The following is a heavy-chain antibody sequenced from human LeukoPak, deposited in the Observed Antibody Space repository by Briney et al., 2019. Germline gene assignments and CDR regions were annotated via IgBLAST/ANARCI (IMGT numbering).Heavy chain of an antibody. CDR2: IYWDDDK. V-gene: IGHV2-5*02. CDR1: GFSLRTRGVG. Sequence: KSGPTLVKPTQTLTLTCTFSGFSLRTRGVGVGWIRQPPGKALEWLPLIYWDDDKRYSPSLKSRLTITKDTSKNQVFLRMTNMDPVDTATYYCALNYYASGSDWFDPWGQGTLVTVSS. J-gene: IGHJ5*02. D-gene: IGHD3-10*01. CDR3: ALNYYASGSDWFDP.